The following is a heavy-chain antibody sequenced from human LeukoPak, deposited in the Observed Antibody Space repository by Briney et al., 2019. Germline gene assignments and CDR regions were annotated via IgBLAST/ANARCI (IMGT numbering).Heavy chain of an antibody. V-gene: IGHV3-13*01. Sequence: GGSLRLSCAASGFTFSSYDMHWVRQATGKGLEWVSAIGTAGDTYYPGSVKGRFTISRENAKNSLYLQMNSLRAGDTAVYYCARDRSSTYYYDSSGYPYWYFDLWGRGTLVTVSP. CDR3: ARDRSSTYYYDSSGYPYWYFDL. CDR1: GFTFSSYD. D-gene: IGHD3-22*01. J-gene: IGHJ2*01. CDR2: IGTAGDT.